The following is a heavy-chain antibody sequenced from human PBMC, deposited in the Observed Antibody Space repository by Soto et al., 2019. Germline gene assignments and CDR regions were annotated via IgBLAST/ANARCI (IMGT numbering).Heavy chain of an antibody. Sequence: QVQLVQSGAEVKKPGSSVKVSCKASVGTFSSYAISWVRQAPGQGLEWMGGIIPIFGTANYAQKFQCRVTIAADEPKSTAYMELSSLRSEDTAVYYCARESRYCSGGSCYFLPGIDYWGQGTLVTVSS. CDR1: VGTFSSYA. CDR3: ARESRYCSGGSCYFLPGIDY. J-gene: IGHJ4*02. V-gene: IGHV1-69*12. D-gene: IGHD2-15*01. CDR2: IIPIFGTA.